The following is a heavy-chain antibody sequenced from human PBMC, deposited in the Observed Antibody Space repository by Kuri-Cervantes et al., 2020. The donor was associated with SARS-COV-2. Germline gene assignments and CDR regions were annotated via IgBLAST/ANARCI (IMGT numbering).Heavy chain of an antibody. CDR3: ARHRWFDP. CDR2: IYYSGST. CDR1: GGSISSSSYY. V-gene: IGHV4-39*01. J-gene: IGHJ5*02. Sequence: ESLKISCTVSGGSISSSSYYWGWIRQPPGKGLEWIGSIYYSGSTYYNPSLKSRVTISVDTSKSQFSLKLSSVTAADTAVYYCARHRWFDPWGQGTLVTVSS.